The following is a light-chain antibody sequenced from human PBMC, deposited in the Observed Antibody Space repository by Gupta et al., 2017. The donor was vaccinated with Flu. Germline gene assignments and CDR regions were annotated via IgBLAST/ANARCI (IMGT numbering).Light chain of an antibody. CDR2: DVN. V-gene: IGLV2-11*01. CDR1: SSDIGGYNY. J-gene: IGLJ3*02. Sequence: QSALTQPRSVSGSPGQSVTISCTGTSSDIGGYNYVSWYQQHPGKAPKLMIYDVNKRPSGVPHRFSGSQSGNTASLTISGLQAEGEADYYCCSYAGSYTWVFGGGTKLTVL. CDR3: CSYAGSYTWV.